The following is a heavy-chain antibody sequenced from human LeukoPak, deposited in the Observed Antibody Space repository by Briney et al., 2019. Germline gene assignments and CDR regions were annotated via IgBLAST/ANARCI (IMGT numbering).Heavy chain of an antibody. Sequence: PSEPLSLTCTVSGGAISSYYWSWIRQPPGKGLEWVGYIYYSGTANYNPSLKSRVTISVDTSKNQFSLKLNSVTAADTAVYYCARHGYSYGLFNYWGQGTLVTVSS. CDR1: GGAISSYY. CDR3: ARHGYSYGLFNY. J-gene: IGHJ4*02. V-gene: IGHV4-59*08. D-gene: IGHD5-18*01. CDR2: IYYSGTA.